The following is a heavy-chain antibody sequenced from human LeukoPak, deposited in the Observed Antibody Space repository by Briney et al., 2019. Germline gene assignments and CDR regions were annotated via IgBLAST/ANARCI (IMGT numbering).Heavy chain of an antibody. CDR1: GFTLNTHW. CDR3: ATSEGY. Sequence: GGSLRLSCAASGFTLNTHWMSWVRQAPGKGLEWVANRKQDGRDTYYVDSVKGRFTISRDNAKNSLNLQMNSLRAEDTAMYYCATSEGYWGQGTLVTVSS. J-gene: IGHJ4*02. CDR2: RKQDGRDT. V-gene: IGHV3-7*03.